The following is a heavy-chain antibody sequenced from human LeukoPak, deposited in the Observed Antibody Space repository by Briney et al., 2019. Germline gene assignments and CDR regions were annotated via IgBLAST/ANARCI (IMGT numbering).Heavy chain of an antibody. Sequence: PSETLSLTCTVSGGSISSSSYYWGWLRQPPGKGLEWIGSIYYSGSTYYNPSLKSRVIISVDTSKNQFSLKLSSVTAADTAVYYCARVPTGTVTMVRGVDFDYWGQGTLVTVSS. V-gene: IGHV4-39*07. CDR3: ARVPTGTVTMVRGVDFDY. CDR2: IYYSGST. J-gene: IGHJ4*02. CDR1: GGSISSSSYY. D-gene: IGHD3-10*01.